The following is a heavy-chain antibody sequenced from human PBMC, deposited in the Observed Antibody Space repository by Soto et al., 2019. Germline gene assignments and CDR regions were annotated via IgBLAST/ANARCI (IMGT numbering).Heavy chain of an antibody. J-gene: IGHJ3*01. V-gene: IGHV3-48*03. Sequence: PGGSLRLSCTASGFSSSNYEMNWIRQAPGEGLEWVSHISTTGTSPYYADSVRGRFTVSRDTAKNSIYLQMNSLRAEDTALYYCARDGHRGPSDAFDVWGQGTMVTVSS. CDR3: ARDGHRGPSDAFDV. CDR2: ISTTGTSP. D-gene: IGHD3-10*01. CDR1: GFSSSNYE.